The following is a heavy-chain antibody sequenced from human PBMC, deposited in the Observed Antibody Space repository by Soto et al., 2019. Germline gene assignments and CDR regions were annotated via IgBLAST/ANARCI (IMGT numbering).Heavy chain of an antibody. CDR2: IIPIFGTA. J-gene: IGHJ5*02. CDR1: GYTFTSYY. CDR3: ARPTRYYYDSSGQSAWFDP. D-gene: IGHD3-22*01. Sequence: SVKVSCKASGYTFTSYYMHWVRQAPGQGLEWMGGIIPIFGTANYAQKFQGRVTITADESTSTAYMELSSLRSEDTAVYYCARPTRYYYDSSGQSAWFDPWGQGTLVTVSS. V-gene: IGHV1-69*13.